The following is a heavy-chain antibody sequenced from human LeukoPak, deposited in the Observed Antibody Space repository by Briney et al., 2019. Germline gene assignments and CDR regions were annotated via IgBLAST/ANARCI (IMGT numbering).Heavy chain of an antibody. Sequence: GGSLRLSCAASGFTFSTYAMHWVRQAPGKGLEYVSAVSSDGGSTYYANSVKGRFTISRDNSKNTVYLQMGSLRVEDTAVYYCAKGGYCSSTSCYGYFDSWGQGTLVTVSS. CDR2: VSSDGGST. J-gene: IGHJ4*02. CDR3: AKGGYCSSTSCYGYFDS. V-gene: IGHV3-64*01. CDR1: GFTFSTYA. D-gene: IGHD2-2*01.